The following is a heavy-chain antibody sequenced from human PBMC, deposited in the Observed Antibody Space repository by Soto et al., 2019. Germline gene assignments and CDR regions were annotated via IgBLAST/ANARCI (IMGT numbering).Heavy chain of an antibody. D-gene: IGHD7-27*01. Sequence: QVQLVQYATEVKKPGASVKVSCKASGYTFTNFGISWVRQAPGQGLEWMGWISAYNGNTNYAQKFQGRVTMTTDTSTSTAYLQLRSLRSADTAVYYCARVGTPIDYWGQGTLVTVSS. J-gene: IGHJ4*02. CDR1: GYTFTNFG. CDR2: ISAYNGNT. V-gene: IGHV1-18*01. CDR3: ARVGTPIDY.